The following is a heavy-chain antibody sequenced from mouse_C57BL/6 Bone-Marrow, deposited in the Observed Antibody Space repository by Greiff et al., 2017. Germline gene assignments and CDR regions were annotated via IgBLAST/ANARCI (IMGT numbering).Heavy chain of an antibody. Sequence: VQLQPPGAELVKPGASVKLFCKASGYTFTSYWMNWVKQGPGQGLEWIGMIHPSSGSTNYNEKFKSKATLTVDKSSSTAYMQLSRLTSEDSAVYSCAREELYECYSHCYFDVWGTGTTVTVSS. D-gene: IGHD2-3*01. V-gene: IGHV1-64*01. J-gene: IGHJ1*03. CDR3: AREELYECYSHCYFDV. CDR1: GYTFTSYW. CDR2: IHPSSGST.